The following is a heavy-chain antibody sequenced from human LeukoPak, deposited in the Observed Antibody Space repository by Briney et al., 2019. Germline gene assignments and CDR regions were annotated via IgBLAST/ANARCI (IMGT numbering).Heavy chain of an antibody. D-gene: IGHD3-3*01. CDR3: ARGRSGYDLEYFQH. CDR1: GFTFSSYS. Sequence: PGGSLRLSCAASGFTFSSYSMSWVRQAPGKGLEWVSYISSSSTIYYADSVKGRFTISRDNAKNSLYLQMNSLRAEDTAVYYCARGRSGYDLEYFQHWGQGTLVTVSS. CDR2: ISSSSTI. V-gene: IGHV3-48*04. J-gene: IGHJ1*01.